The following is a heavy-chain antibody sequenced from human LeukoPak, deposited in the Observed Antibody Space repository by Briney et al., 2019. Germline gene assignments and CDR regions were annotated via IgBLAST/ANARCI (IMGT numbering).Heavy chain of an antibody. CDR3: VKGGDGSIPFDY. J-gene: IGHJ4*02. D-gene: IGHD5-24*01. Sequence: GGSLRLSCAASGFSFSSYGMHWVRQAPGKGLEWVAVIPYDGSNTYYADSVRGRFTISRDNPKNTVFLQMNSLRGDDTAVYYCVKGGDGSIPFDYWGQGTLVTVSS. CDR1: GFSFSSYG. CDR2: IPYDGSNT. V-gene: IGHV3-30*18.